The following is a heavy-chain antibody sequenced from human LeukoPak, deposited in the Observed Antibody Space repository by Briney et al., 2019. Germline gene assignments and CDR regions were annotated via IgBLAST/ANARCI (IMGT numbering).Heavy chain of an antibody. CDR1: GFTFSSYG. Sequence: GGSLRLSCAASGFTFSSYGMSWVRQAPGKGLEWVSAISGSGGSTYYADSVKGRFTISRDNSKNTLYLQMNSLRAEDTAVYYCAKDRSPVYYYMDVWGKGTTVTVSS. CDR2: ISGSGGST. V-gene: IGHV3-23*01. CDR3: AKDRSPVYYYMDV. D-gene: IGHD3-10*01. J-gene: IGHJ6*03.